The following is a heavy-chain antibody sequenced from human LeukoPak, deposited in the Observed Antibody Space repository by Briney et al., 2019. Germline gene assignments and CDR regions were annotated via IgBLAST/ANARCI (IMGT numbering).Heavy chain of an antibody. CDR2: TYYRSQWYY. J-gene: IGHJ4*02. CDR3: ASERGSWYYLDY. D-gene: IGHD6-13*01. CDR1: GDSVSSNIAT. V-gene: IGHV6-1*01. Sequence: SQTLSLTCVISGDSVSSNIATWNWIGQSPSRGLEWLGRTYYRSQWYYDYAVSVRSRITINPDTSKNQFSLQLSSVTPGDTAVYFCASERGSWYYLDYRGQGMLVTVSS.